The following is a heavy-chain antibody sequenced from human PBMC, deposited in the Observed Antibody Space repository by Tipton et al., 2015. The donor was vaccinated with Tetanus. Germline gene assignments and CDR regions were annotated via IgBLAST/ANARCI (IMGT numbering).Heavy chain of an antibody. Sequence: TLSLTCTVSGGSISSGGYYWSWIRQHPGKGLEWIGYIYYSGSTYYNPSLKSRVTISVDTSKNQFSLKLSSVTAADTAVYYCARDPSWQQLVLWGQGTLVTVSS. CDR1: GGSISSGGYY. V-gene: IGHV4-31*03. CDR2: IYYSGST. J-gene: IGHJ4*02. D-gene: IGHD6-13*01. CDR3: ARDPSWQQLVL.